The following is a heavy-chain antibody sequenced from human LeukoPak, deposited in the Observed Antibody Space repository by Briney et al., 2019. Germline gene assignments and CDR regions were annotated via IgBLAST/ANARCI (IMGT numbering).Heavy chain of an antibody. V-gene: IGHV1-24*01. CDR3: ATEARITVSRGAGLAAFDI. Sequence: ASVNVSCTVSGYTLSELSIHWVRQAPGKGLEWMGGFDPEDGETTYAQKLQGRVTMTEDTSTDTAYMELSSLRSEDTAVYYCATEARITVSRGAGLAAFDIWGQGTMVTVSS. D-gene: IGHD3-10*01. J-gene: IGHJ3*02. CDR1: GYTLSELS. CDR2: FDPEDGET.